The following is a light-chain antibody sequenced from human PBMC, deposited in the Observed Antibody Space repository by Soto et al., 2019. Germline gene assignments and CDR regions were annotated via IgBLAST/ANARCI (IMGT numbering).Light chain of an antibody. Sequence: EIVMTQSPATLSVSPGERATLSCRASQSVTSNLAWYQQKPGQPPRRLIYGASTRATGIPARFSGSGSGTAFTLTISSLQSEDVAVYYCQQYNNWPLTFGGGTKVEIK. V-gene: IGKV3-15*01. CDR1: QSVTSN. CDR2: GAS. CDR3: QQYNNWPLT. J-gene: IGKJ4*01.